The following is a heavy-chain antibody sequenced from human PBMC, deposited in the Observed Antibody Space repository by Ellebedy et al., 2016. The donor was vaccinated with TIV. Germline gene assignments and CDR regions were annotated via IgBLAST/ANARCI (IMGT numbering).Heavy chain of an antibody. CDR2: MYSSGTT. Sequence: SETLSLTCSVSGGSISTHYWNWIRQTPGKGLEWIGNMYSSGTTNYNPSLRSRVAMSVDTSKNQSSLKLNSVTAADTAVYFCARRGVTIRGDPYYYFDYWGQGILVTVSS. J-gene: IGHJ4*02. D-gene: IGHD3-10*01. V-gene: IGHV4-4*09. CDR1: GGSISTHY. CDR3: ARRGVTIRGDPYYYFDY.